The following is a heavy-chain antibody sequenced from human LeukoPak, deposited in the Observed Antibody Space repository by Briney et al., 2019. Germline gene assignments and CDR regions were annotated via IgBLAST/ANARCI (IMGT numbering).Heavy chain of an antibody. J-gene: IGHJ6*02. V-gene: IGHV3-7*03. CDR2: INHNGNVN. CDR1: GFTFSSYG. CDR3: ARGGGLDV. D-gene: IGHD3-16*01. Sequence: GGSLRLSCAASGFTFSSYGMSWLRQAPGKGLEWVASINHNGNVNYYVDSVKGRFTISRDNAKNSLYLQMSNLRAEDTAVYFCARGGGLDVWGQGATVTVSS.